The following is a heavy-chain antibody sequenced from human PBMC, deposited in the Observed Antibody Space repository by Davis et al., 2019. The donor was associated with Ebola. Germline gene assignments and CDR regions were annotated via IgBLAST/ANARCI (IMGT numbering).Heavy chain of an antibody. CDR1: GIALSSYH. CDR3: ARDFARDPTDGGSCYYRTDY. Sequence: GESLKISCAASGIALSSYHMNWVRQAPGKGLEWVAYISNSSTIIYYADPVKGRFTTSRDNAKNSLYLQMTSLRAEDTAVYYCARDFARDPTDGGSCYYRTDYWGQGTLVTVSS. CDR2: ISNSSTII. V-gene: IGHV3-48*04. D-gene: IGHD2-15*01. J-gene: IGHJ4*02.